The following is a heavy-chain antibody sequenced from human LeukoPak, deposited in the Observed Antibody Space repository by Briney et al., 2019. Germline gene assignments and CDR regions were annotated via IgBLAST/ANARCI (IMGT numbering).Heavy chain of an antibody. V-gene: IGHV3-7*01. CDR3: AKDLRYCSGGSCYPIDTPIDY. D-gene: IGHD2-15*01. CDR2: INQDGSKK. CDR1: GFTFSTYW. Sequence: GGSLRLSCAASGFTFSTYWMTWVRQAPGKGLEWVANINQDGSKKNYVDSVRGRFTVSRDNVKNSVYLQMNSLRAEDTAVYYCAKDLRYCSGGSCYPIDTPIDYWGQGTLVTVSS. J-gene: IGHJ4*02.